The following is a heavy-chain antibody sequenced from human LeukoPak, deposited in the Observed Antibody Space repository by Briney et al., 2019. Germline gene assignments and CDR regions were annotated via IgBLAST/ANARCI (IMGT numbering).Heavy chain of an antibody. J-gene: IGHJ6*03. V-gene: IGHV3-21*01. Sequence: PGGSLRLSCAASGFTFSNYNMNWVRQAPGKGLEWVSSISSSSSYIYYADSVKGRFTISRDNAKNSLYLQMNSLRAEDTAVYYCARDRGYFHFYCYYYMDVWGKGTTVTVSS. CDR2: ISSSSSYI. CDR1: GFTFSNYN. CDR3: ARDRGYFHFYCYYYMDV. D-gene: IGHD2/OR15-2a*01.